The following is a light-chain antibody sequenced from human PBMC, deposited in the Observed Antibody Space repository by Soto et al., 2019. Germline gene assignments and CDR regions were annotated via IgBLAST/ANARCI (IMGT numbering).Light chain of an antibody. CDR2: DVS. CDR1: SSDIGTYNF. Sequence: QSALTQPASVSGSPGQSITISCPGTSSDIGTYNFVSWYQQHPGKAPKLMTYDVSNRPSGVSNRFSGSKSGNTASLTISGLQAEDEADYYCSSYTASASYVFGTGTKLTVL. V-gene: IGLV2-14*03. CDR3: SSYTASASYV. J-gene: IGLJ1*01.